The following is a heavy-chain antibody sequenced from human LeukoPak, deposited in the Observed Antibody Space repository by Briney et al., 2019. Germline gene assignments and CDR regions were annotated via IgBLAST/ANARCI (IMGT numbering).Heavy chain of an antibody. CDR2: INSDGSST. CDR1: GFTFSSYW. D-gene: IGHD3-22*01. Sequence: GGSLRLSCAASGFTFSSYWMHWVRQAPGKGLVWVSRINSDGSSTSYADSVKGRFTISRDNAKNTLYLQMNSLRAEDTAVYYCARTYYYDSRVDYWGQGTLVTVSS. CDR3: ARTYYYDSRVDY. V-gene: IGHV3-74*01. J-gene: IGHJ4*02.